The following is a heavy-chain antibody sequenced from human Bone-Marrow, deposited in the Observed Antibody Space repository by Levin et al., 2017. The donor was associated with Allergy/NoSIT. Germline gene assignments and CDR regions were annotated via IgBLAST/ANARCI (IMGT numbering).Heavy chain of an antibody. CDR3: ARSFTMLRGGFDP. D-gene: IGHD3-10*01. CDR2: IFHTGST. Sequence: ASETLSLTCALSGGSISSGGSSWSWFRQPPGTGLEWIGYIFHTGSTYYNSSLKSRVTISVDRSKNQFSLKLTSVTAADTAVYYCARSFTMLRGGFDPWGQGILVTVSS. V-gene: IGHV4-30-2*01. J-gene: IGHJ5*02. CDR1: GGSISSGGSS.